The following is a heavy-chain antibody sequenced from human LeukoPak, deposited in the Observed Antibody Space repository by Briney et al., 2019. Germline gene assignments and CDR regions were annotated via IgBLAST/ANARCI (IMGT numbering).Heavy chain of an antibody. Sequence: GGSLRLSCAASGFTFSSYAMSWVRQAPGKGLEWVSAISGSGGSTYYADSVKGRFTISRDNSKNTLYLQMNSLRAEDTAVYYCAKGGDIVVVVAVVSPSYFDYWGQGTLVTVSS. J-gene: IGHJ4*02. CDR2: ISGSGGST. V-gene: IGHV3-23*01. D-gene: IGHD2-15*01. CDR1: GFTFSSYA. CDR3: AKGGDIVVVVAVVSPSYFDY.